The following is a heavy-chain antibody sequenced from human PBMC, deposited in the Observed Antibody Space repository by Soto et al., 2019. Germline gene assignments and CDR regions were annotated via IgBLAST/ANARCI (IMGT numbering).Heavy chain of an antibody. CDR1: GFTFNSYA. CDR2: ISGSDNST. V-gene: IGHV3-23*01. J-gene: IGHJ6*02. Sequence: PGGSLRLSCAASGFTFNSYAMSWVRQAPGKGLEWVSAISGSDNSTYYADSVKGRFTISRDNSKNTLYLQMSSLSADDTAVYYCAPMGVWGQGTTVTVYS. CDR3: APMGV.